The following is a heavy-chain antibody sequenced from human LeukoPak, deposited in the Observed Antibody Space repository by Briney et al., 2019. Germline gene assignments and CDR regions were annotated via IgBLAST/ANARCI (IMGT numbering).Heavy chain of an antibody. CDR1: GGSISSYY. J-gene: IGHJ4*02. Sequence: SETLSLTCTVSGGSISSYYWSWIRQPPGKGLEWIGYIYYSGSTNYNPSLKSRVTISVDTSKNQFFLKLSSVTAADTAVYYCARASEGIGYFDTWGRGSLVTVSS. CDR3: ARASEGIGYFDT. V-gene: IGHV4-59*01. D-gene: IGHD3-3*01. CDR2: IYYSGST.